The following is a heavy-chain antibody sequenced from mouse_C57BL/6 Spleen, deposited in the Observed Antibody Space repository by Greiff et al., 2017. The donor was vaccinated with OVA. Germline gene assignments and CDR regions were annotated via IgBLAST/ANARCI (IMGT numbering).Heavy chain of an antibody. CDR1: GFNITDYY. J-gene: IGHJ1*03. V-gene: IGHV14-2*01. CDR3: VTITTVVDWYFDV. Sequence: EVQLQQSGAELVKPGASVKLSCTASGFNITDYYMHWVKQRTEQGLEWIGRIDPEDGETKYAPKFQGKATITADTSSNTAYLQLSSLTSEDTAVYYCVTITTVVDWYFDVWGTGTTVTVSS. D-gene: IGHD1-1*01. CDR2: IDPEDGET.